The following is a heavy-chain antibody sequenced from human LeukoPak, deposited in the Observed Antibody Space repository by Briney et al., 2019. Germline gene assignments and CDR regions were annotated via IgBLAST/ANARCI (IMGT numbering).Heavy chain of an antibody. J-gene: IGHJ3*02. CDR1: GYSFTSYW. Sequence: GESLKISCKGSGYSFTSYWIGWVRQMPGKGLEWMGIIYPGDSDTRDSPSFQGQVTISAGKSISTAYLQWSSLKASDTAMYYCARRVVGAARAFDIWGQGTMVTVSS. V-gene: IGHV5-51*01. CDR3: ARRVVGAARAFDI. CDR2: IYPGDSDT. D-gene: IGHD1-26*01.